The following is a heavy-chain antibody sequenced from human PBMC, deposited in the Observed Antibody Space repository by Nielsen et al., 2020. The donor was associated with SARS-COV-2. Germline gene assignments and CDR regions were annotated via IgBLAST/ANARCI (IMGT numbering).Heavy chain of an antibody. CDR3: AKDHYFDPGHGDDAFDV. CDR2: ISGSGGST. D-gene: IGHD3-9*01. CDR1: GFTFINYA. V-gene: IGHV3-23*01. J-gene: IGHJ3*01. Sequence: GVLKISCAASGFTFINYAMSWVRQAPGKGLEWVSTISGSGGSTYYADSVKGRFTISRDNSKNTLFLQLNSLRAEDTAVYYCAKDHYFDPGHGDDAFDVWGQGTRVTVSS.